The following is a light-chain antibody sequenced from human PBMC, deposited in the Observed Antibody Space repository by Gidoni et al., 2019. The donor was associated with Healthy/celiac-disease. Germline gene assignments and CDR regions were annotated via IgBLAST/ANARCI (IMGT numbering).Light chain of an antibody. CDR3: QQYDNLPLT. CDR1: QDISNY. Sequence: DIQMTQSPSSLSASVGDRVTITCQASQDISNYLNWYQQKPGKAPKLPIYDASNLETGVPSRVSGSGSGTDFTFTISSLQPEDIATYYCQQYDNLPLTFGGGTKVEIK. CDR2: DAS. V-gene: IGKV1-33*01. J-gene: IGKJ4*01.